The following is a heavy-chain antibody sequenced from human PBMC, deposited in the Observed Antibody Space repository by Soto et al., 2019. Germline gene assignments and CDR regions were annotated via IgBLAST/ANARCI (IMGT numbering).Heavy chain of an antibody. V-gene: IGHV3-30-3*01. J-gene: IGHJ6*02. CDR1: GFPFSSYA. CDR3: ARDTVDILTGYYKEREAGHYYYGMDV. Sequence: GGSLSLSCAASGFPFSSYAMHWVRQAPGKGLEWVAVISYDGSNKYYADSVKGRFTISRDNSKNTLYLQMNSLRAEDTAVYYCARDTVDILTGYYKEREAGHYYYGMDVWGQGTTVTVSS. D-gene: IGHD3-9*01. CDR2: ISYDGSNK.